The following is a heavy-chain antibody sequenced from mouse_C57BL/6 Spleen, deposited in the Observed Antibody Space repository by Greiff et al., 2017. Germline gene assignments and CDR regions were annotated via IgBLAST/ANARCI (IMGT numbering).Heavy chain of an antibody. CDR3: ALIYYDYDGVFAY. CDR1: GYAFSSSW. CDR2: IYPGDGDT. J-gene: IGHJ3*01. V-gene: IGHV1-82*01. Sequence: QVQLQQSGPELVKPGASVKISCKASGYAFSSSWMNWVKQRPGKGLEWIGRIYPGDGDTNYTGKFKGKATLTADKSSSTAYMQLSGLTSEVSAVYFCALIYYDYDGVFAYWGQGTLVTVSA. D-gene: IGHD2-4*01.